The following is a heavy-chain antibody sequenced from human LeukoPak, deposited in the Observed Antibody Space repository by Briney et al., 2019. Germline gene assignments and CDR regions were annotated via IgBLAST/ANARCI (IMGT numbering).Heavy chain of an antibody. J-gene: IGHJ6*03. V-gene: IGHV4-39*07. D-gene: IGHD7-27*01. Sequence: SETLSLSCTVSGGSMDSYSYYWGWIRQPPGKGLEWIGSRYYSGETYYNPSLNSRVTISIDTSKSHFSLRLTSVTAADTAVYYCARAVPPAGATRPGRYYYYYMDVWGKGTTVTVSS. CDR3: ARAVPPAGATRPGRYYYYYMDV. CDR2: RYYSGET. CDR1: GGSMDSYSYY.